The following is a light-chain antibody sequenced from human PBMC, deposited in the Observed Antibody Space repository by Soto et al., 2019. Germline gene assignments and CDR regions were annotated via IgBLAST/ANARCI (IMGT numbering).Light chain of an antibody. CDR3: QQYNDWPPWT. CDR1: QSVRSD. V-gene: IGKV3-15*01. CDR2: GAS. Sequence: EIVMTQSPATLSVSPGERATLSCRASQSVRSDLAWYQQRPGQAPRLLIYGASSRGTGIPARFSGSGSGTEFTLTISSLQSEDFALYYCQQYNDWPPWTFGQGTKVEIK. J-gene: IGKJ1*01.